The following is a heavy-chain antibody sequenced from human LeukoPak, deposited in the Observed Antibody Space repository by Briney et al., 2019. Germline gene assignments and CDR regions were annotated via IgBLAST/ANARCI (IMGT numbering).Heavy chain of an antibody. CDR3: ARAPRGVIIGYYFDY. CDR2: IYYSGST. J-gene: IGHJ4*02. CDR1: GGSISSSSYY. Sequence: SETLSLTCTVSGGSISSSSYYWGWIRQPPGKGLEWIGSIYYSGSTYYNPSLKSRVTISVDTSKNQFSLKLSSVTAADTAVYYCARAPRGVIIGYYFDYWGQGILVTVSS. D-gene: IGHD3-10*01. V-gene: IGHV4-39*07.